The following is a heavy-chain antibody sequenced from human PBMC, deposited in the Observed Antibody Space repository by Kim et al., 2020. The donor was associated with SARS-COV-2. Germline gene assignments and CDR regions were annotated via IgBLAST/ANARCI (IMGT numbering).Heavy chain of an antibody. Sequence: GGSLRLSCAASGFTFSSYDMSWVRQAPGKGLEWVSAISGSGGSTYYADSVKGRFTISRDNSKNTLYLQMNSLTAEDTAVYYCASQSSSSGGNLFPFDYWGQGTLATVSS. CDR3: ASQSSSSGGNLFPFDY. D-gene: IGHD2-15*01. CDR1: GFTFSSYD. V-gene: IGHV3-23*01. J-gene: IGHJ4*02. CDR2: ISGSGGST.